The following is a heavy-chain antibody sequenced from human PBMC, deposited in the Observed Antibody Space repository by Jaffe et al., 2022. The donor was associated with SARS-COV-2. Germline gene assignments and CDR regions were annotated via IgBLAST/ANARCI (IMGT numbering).Heavy chain of an antibody. CDR2: IYTSGST. D-gene: IGHD5-18*01. CDR1: GGSISSYY. J-gene: IGHJ3*02. Sequence: QVQLQESGPGLVKPSETLSLTCTVSGGSISSYYWSWIRQPAGKGLEWIGRIYTSGSTNYNPSLKSRVTMSVDTSKNQFSLKLSSVTAADTAVYYCAGSIQLWLLTAAFDIWGQGTMVTVSS. CDR3: AGSIQLWLLTAAFDI. V-gene: IGHV4-4*07.